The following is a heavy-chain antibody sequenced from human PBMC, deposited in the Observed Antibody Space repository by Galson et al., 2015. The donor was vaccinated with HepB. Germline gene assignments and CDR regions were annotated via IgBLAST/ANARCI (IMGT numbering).Heavy chain of an antibody. J-gene: IGHJ4*02. Sequence: SLRLSCAASGFSISSYAMSWVRQAPGKGLQWVSTISGSGDSTYYADSVKGRFTISRDSSKNPLYLQMNSLRAEDTAVYYCAKVLYGSGTYSPLDNWGQGTLVTVSS. CDR3: AKVLYGSGTYSPLDN. V-gene: IGHV3-23*01. CDR1: GFSISSYA. CDR2: ISGSGDST. D-gene: IGHD3-10*01.